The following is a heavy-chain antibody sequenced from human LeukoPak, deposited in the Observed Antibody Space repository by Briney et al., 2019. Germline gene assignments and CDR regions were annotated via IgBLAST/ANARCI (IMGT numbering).Heavy chain of an antibody. CDR3: AKDGGLWVSAHWGDS. J-gene: IGHJ4*02. Sequence: GGSLRLSCAASGFTFSSYAMTWVRQAPGKGLEWVSAISDGGGSTYYADSVKGRFTVSRDNSKNTLFLQMNSLRAEDTAVYYCAKDGGLWVSAHWGDSWGRGTLVTVSS. V-gene: IGHV3-23*01. CDR2: ISDGGGST. CDR1: GFTFSSYA. D-gene: IGHD7-27*01.